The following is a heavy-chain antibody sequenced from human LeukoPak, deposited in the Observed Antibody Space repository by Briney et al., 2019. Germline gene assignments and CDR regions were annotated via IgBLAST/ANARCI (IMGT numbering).Heavy chain of an antibody. J-gene: IGHJ4*02. V-gene: IGHV4-34*01. Sequence: PSETLSLTCAVYGGSFIGYYWTWIRQPPGKGLEWIGEINHSGNINYNPSLKSRLTISIDTSKNQFSLKLTSVTAADTAVYYCARGRRWWGQGTLVTVSS. D-gene: IGHD5-24*01. CDR2: INHSGNI. CDR3: ARGRRW. CDR1: GGSFIGYY.